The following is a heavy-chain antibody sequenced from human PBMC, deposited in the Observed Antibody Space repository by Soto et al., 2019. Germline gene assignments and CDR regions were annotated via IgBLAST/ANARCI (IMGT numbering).Heavy chain of an antibody. CDR1: GFKFSSYA. Sequence: GGSLRLSCVASGFKFSSYALTWVRQAAGKGLEWVSVISVSGANTYYADSVKGRFTISRDNSKNTLYLQMNSLRAEDTAIYYCRKASTYHLDGMDVWGQGTTVTVS. CDR2: ISVSGANT. J-gene: IGHJ6*02. CDR3: RKASTYHLDGMDV. V-gene: IGHV3-23*01. D-gene: IGHD3-16*01.